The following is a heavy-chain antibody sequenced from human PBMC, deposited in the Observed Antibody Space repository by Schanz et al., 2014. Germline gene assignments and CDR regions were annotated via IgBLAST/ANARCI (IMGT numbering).Heavy chain of an antibody. J-gene: IGHJ4*02. D-gene: IGHD2-2*01. CDR1: GGTFSSFG. CDR2: IIPSLGLA. V-gene: IGHV1-69*04. CDR3: LRANPTQHVVLPDALRY. Sequence: VQLEQSGAEVKKPGSSVKVSCKASGGTFSSFGINWVRQAPGQGLEWMGRIIPSLGLAKYEQKFQDKVTITADTSTTPAYMDLRSLRPDDTAVYYCLRANPTQHVVLPDALRYWGQGSLVTVSS.